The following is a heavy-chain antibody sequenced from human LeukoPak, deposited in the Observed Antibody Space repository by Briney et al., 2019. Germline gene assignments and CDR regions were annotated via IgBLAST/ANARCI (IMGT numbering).Heavy chain of an antibody. CDR1: GYSFSNYW. CDR3: ARFSDSSGYYY. CDR2: IYPGDSDT. D-gene: IGHD3-22*01. Sequence: GESLKISCTGSGYSFSNYWIGWVRQMPGKGLEWMGIIYPGDSDTRYSPSFQGQVTISADKSISTAYLQWSSLRASDTAMYYCARFSDSSGYYYWGQGTLVTVSS. V-gene: IGHV5-51*01. J-gene: IGHJ4*02.